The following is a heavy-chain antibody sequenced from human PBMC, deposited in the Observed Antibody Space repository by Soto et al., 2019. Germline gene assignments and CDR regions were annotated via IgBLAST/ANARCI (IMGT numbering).Heavy chain of an antibody. CDR2: ISGGGTTT. D-gene: IGHD6-19*01. J-gene: IGHJ4*02. CDR1: GFTFGSYA. V-gene: IGHV3-23*01. Sequence: DVQLLQSGGGLVQPGGSLRLSCATSGFTFGSYAMSWVRQAPGKGSEWVSVISGGGTTTHYAGSVKGRFTISRDSSTDTLYLQMNSLRVEDTAIYYCAKARIYSSPYDYWGQGTLVTVSS. CDR3: AKARIYSSPYDY.